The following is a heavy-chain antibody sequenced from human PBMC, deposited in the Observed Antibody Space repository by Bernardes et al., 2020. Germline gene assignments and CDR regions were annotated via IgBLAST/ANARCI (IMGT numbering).Heavy chain of an antibody. CDR3: ARDASYGSGSYLNWFDP. D-gene: IGHD3-10*01. CDR1: GFTFSSYG. CDR2: IWYDGSNK. V-gene: IGHV3-33*01. J-gene: IGHJ5*02. Sequence: GSLRLSCAASGFTFSSYGMHWVRQAPGKGLEWVAVIWYDGSNKYYADSVKGRFTISRDNSKNTLYLQMNSLRAEDTAVYYCARDASYGSGSYLNWFDPWGQGTLVTVSS.